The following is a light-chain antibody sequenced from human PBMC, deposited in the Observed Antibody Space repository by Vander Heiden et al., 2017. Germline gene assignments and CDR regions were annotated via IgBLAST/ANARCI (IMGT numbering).Light chain of an antibody. Sequence: DIQMTQPPSSLSASVGDRVTITCQANQYINTYLNWYQQKPGKAPKLLIYDASRLEAGVPSRFSGRGSGTDFTFSISSLQPEDIATYYCQHYGAFGQGTKVEI. V-gene: IGKV1-33*01. J-gene: IGKJ1*01. CDR3: QHYGA. CDR2: DAS. CDR1: QYINTY.